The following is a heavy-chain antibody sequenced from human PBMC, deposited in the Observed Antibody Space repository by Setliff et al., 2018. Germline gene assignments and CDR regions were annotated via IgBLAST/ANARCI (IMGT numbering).Heavy chain of an antibody. V-gene: IGHV4-34*01. J-gene: IGHJ3*02. CDR1: GGSFDTYY. Sequence: SETLSLTCSVYGGSFDTYYWSWIRQPPGKGLEWFGEINHSGSGDYNPSFKSQVTISVDTSKKQFSLTLNSVTAADTALYYCRQAVVGRDVFDIWGQGTVVTVSS. D-gene: IGHD3-16*02. CDR3: RQAVVGRDVFDI. CDR2: INHSGSG.